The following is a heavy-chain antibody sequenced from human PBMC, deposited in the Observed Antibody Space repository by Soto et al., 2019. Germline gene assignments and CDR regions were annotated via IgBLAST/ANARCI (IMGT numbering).Heavy chain of an antibody. D-gene: IGHD2-2*02. Sequence: PSETLSLTCTVSGGSVISDTHCFICIRQPPWNRLELIGFIYSSGSTNYNPSLKSRVTMSVDTSKNQFSLKLRSVIVADTAVYHCARFVRSCSGTTCYTRADVWGQGTTVTVSS. J-gene: IGHJ6*02. CDR2: IYSSGST. CDR3: ARFVRSCSGTTCYTRADV. CDR1: GGSVISDTHC. V-gene: IGHV4-61*01.